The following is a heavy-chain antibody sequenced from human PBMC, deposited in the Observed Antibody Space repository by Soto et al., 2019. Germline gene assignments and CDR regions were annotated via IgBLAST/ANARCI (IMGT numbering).Heavy chain of an antibody. CDR3: ARGDRGGSGSPASYYYSGLDV. V-gene: IGHV3-23*01. J-gene: IGHJ6*02. D-gene: IGHD3-10*01. Sequence: DVQLLESGGDLVQPGGSLRLSCTASGFILSSYAMSWVRQAPGKGLEWVSSVSVGGDMKYNSDSVKGRFTISRDNSNNALFLQMNSLRIEDTALYYCARGDRGGSGSPASYYYSGLDVWGQGTTVTVS. CDR1: GFILSSYA. CDR2: VSVGGDMK.